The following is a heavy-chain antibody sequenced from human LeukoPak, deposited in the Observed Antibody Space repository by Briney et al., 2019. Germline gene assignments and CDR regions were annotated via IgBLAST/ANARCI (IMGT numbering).Heavy chain of an antibody. CDR3: ARDRDEDDYDNSDSLYDGFDL. J-gene: IGHJ3*01. D-gene: IGHD3-22*01. CDR2: ISFDGNTK. V-gene: IGHV3-30*04. CDR1: GFSFSRYG. Sequence: GGSLRLSCATSGFSFSRYGFHWVRQAPGKGLEWVAVISFDGNTKYYSDSVRGRMTIFRDNSKNTLYLQMNSLRPEDTSVYYCARDRDEDDYDNSDSLYDGFDLWGQGTMVIVSA.